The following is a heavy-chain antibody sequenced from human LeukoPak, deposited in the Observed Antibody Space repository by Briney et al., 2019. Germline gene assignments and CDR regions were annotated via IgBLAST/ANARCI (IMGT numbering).Heavy chain of an antibody. Sequence: PGGSLILSCAASGFTFSSYSMNWVRQAPGKGLEWVSYISSSSSTIYYADSVKGRFTISRDNAKNSLYLQMNSLRAEDTAVYYCARDRRGSGGSYGNDYWGQGTLVTVSS. CDR1: GFTFSSYS. J-gene: IGHJ4*02. CDR2: ISSSSSTI. V-gene: IGHV3-48*04. CDR3: ARDRRGSGGSYGNDY. D-gene: IGHD1-26*01.